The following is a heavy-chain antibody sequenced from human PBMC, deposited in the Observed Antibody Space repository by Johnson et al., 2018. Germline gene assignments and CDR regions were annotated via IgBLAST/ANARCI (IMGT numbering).Heavy chain of an antibody. CDR2: IYYSGST. V-gene: IGHV4-59*02. Sequence: QVQLQESGPGLVKPSETLSLTCTVSGVSVSLHYWSWVRQPPGKGLEWIGYIYYSGSTNYNPSLKSRVTISVDTSKNQFSLKLSSVTAADTAVYYCARKNQIVSAFDIWGQGTMVTVSS. J-gene: IGHJ3*02. CDR1: GVSVSLHY. CDR3: ARKNQIVSAFDI. D-gene: IGHD3-22*01.